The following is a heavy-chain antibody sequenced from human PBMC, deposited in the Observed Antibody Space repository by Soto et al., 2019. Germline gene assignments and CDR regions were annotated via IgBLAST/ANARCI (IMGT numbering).Heavy chain of an antibody. J-gene: IGHJ4*02. Sequence: EVQLLESGGGLVQPGGSLRLSCAASGFTFSSYGMSWVRQAPGKGLEWVSAISRSGGSTYYADSVKGRFTISRDKSKNTLYLQMNSLRAEDAAVYYCAKDSTHESECGGVCYPRYFDYWGQGTLVTASS. V-gene: IGHV3-23*01. D-gene: IGHD2-21*02. CDR2: ISRSGGST. CDR1: GFTFSSYG. CDR3: AKDSTHESECGGVCYPRYFDY.